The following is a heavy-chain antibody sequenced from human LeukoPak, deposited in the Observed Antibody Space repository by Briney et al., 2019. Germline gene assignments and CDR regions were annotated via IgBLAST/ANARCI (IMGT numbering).Heavy chain of an antibody. J-gene: IGHJ5*02. CDR2: INHSGST. Sequence: PSETLSLTCAVYGGSFSGYYWSWIRQPPGKGLEWIGEINHSGSTNYNPSLKRRVTISVDTSKNQFSLKLSSVTAADTAVYYCATYSSGWYWFDPWGQGTLVTVSS. CDR3: ATYSSGWYWFDP. CDR1: GGSFSGYY. D-gene: IGHD6-19*01. V-gene: IGHV4-34*01.